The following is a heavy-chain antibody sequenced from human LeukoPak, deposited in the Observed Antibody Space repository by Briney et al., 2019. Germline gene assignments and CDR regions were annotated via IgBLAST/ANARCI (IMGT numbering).Heavy chain of an antibody. CDR1: GFTFSGYA. V-gene: IGHV3-23*01. D-gene: IGHD5-18*01. CDR2: ISGSGGST. J-gene: IGHJ6*02. Sequence: GGSLRLSCAASGFTFSGYAMSWVRQAPGKGLEWVSAISGSGGSTYYADSVKGRFTISRDNSKNTLYLQMNSLRAEDTAVYYCARRDTAHYYYGMDVWGQGTTVTVSS. CDR3: ARRDTAHYYYGMDV.